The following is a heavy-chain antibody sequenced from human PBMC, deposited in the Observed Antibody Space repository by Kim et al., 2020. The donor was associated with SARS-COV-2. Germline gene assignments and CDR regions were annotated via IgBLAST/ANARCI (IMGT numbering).Heavy chain of an antibody. CDR3: ATDFAYGSGSYPRFDY. CDR2: FDPEDGET. J-gene: IGHJ4*02. Sequence: ASVKVSCKVSGYTLTELSMHWVRQAPGKGLEWMGGFDPEDGETIYAQKFQGRVTMTEDTSTDTAYMELSSLRSEDTAVYYCATDFAYGSGSYPRFDYWGQGTPVTVSS. D-gene: IGHD3-10*01. CDR1: GYTLTELS. V-gene: IGHV1-24*01.